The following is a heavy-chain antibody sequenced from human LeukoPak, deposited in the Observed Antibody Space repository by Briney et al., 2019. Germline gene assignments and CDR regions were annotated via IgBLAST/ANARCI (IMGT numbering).Heavy chain of an antibody. Sequence: GGSLRLSCAASGFTFSSYSMNWVRQAPGKGLEWVSSISSSSYIYYADSVKGRFTISRDSAKNSLYLQMNSLRAEDTAVYYCAFSPGIAVAGTDYWGQGTLVTVSS. CDR2: ISSSSYI. V-gene: IGHV3-21*01. CDR3: AFSPGIAVAGTDY. D-gene: IGHD6-19*01. J-gene: IGHJ4*02. CDR1: GFTFSSYS.